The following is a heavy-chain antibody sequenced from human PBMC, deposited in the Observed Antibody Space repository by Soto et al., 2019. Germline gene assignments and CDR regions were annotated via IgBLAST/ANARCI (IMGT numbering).Heavy chain of an antibody. CDR2: INPSGGST. CDR1: GYTFTSYY. V-gene: IGHV1-46*01. CDR3: ARDDDSGGYFFDY. D-gene: IGHD1-26*01. J-gene: IGHJ4*02. Sequence: QVQLMQSGAEVKKPGASVKVSCKASGYTFTSYYMHWVRQAPGQGLEWMGIINPSGGSTTYAQKFQGRGTMTRDTSTSTFYMELSSLRSEDTAVYYCARDDDSGGYFFDYWGQGTLVTVSS.